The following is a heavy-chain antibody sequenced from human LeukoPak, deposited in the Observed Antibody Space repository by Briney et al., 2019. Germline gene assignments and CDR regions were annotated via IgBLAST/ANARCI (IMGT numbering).Heavy chain of an antibody. CDR3: ARFQSGEDFWSGTPYFDY. J-gene: IGHJ4*02. V-gene: IGHV4-30-2*01. CDR2: IYHSGSGST. D-gene: IGHD3-3*01. CDR1: GVSISSGGYY. Sequence: SQTLSLTCTVSGVSISSGGYYWSWIRQPPGKGLEWIGYIYHSGSGSTYYNPSLKSRVTISVDRSKNQFSLKLSSVTAADTAVYYCARFQSGEDFWSGTPYFDYWGQGTLVTVSS.